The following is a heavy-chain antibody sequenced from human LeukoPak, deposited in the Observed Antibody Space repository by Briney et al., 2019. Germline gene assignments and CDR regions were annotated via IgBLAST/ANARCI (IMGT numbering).Heavy chain of an antibody. CDR1: GYTFTGYY. CDR3: AREEEIGEYYFDY. D-gene: IGHD3-10*01. J-gene: IGHJ4*02. Sequence: GASVKVSCKASGYTFTGYYMHWVRQAPGQELEWMGWINPNSGGTNYAQKFQGRVTMTRDTSISTAYMELSRLRSDDTAVYYCAREEEIGEYYFDYWGQGTLVTVSS. CDR2: INPNSGGT. V-gene: IGHV1-2*02.